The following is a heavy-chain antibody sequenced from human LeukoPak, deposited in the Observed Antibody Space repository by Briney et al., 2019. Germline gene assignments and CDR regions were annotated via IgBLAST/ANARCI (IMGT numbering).Heavy chain of an antibody. D-gene: IGHD3-3*01. CDR2: IKQDGSEK. Sequence: PGGSLRLSCAASGFTFSSYWMSWVRQAPGKGLEWVANIKQDGSEKYYVDSVKGRFTISRDNAKNSLYLQMNSLRAEDTAVYYCATENAYYDFWSGYYRNLNWFDPRGQGTLVTVSS. V-gene: IGHV3-7*01. J-gene: IGHJ5*02. CDR3: ATENAYYDFWSGYYRNLNWFDP. CDR1: GFTFSSYW.